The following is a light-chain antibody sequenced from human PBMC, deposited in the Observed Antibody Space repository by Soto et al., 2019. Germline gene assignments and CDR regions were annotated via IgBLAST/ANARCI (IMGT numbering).Light chain of an antibody. CDR2: EVT. CDR1: SSDIGAYNY. J-gene: IGLJ1*01. V-gene: IGLV2-14*01. CDR3: SSYSIAIPFF. Sequence: QSALTQPASVSGSPGQSITISCTGTSSDIGAYNYVSWYQQHPGKAPKLMIYEVTNRPSGISNRFSGSRSGNTASLSISGLKAEDEADYYCSSYSIAIPFFFGTGPKVTVL.